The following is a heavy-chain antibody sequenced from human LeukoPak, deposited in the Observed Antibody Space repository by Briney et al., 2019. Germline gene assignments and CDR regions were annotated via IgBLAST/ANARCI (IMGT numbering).Heavy chain of an antibody. J-gene: IGHJ4*02. CDR3: ARGYGSASVDY. V-gene: IGHV3-30-3*01. Sequence: PGGSLRLSCTTSGFTFTNFPTHWVRQAPGKGLEWVAVITYDGNNKYYADSVKDRFTLSRDTSKNTLYLQMNSLRTEDTATYYCARGYGSASVDYWGQGTPVTVSS. D-gene: IGHD6-6*01. CDR2: ITYDGNNK. CDR1: GFTFTNFP.